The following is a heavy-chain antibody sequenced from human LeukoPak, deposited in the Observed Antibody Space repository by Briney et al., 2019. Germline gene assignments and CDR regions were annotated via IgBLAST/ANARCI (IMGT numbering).Heavy chain of an antibody. J-gene: IGHJ4*02. D-gene: IGHD3-9*01. V-gene: IGHV1-46*01. CDR2: VNPSGGST. CDR1: GYTFTSYY. CDR3: ARSYYDILTGYYWYFDY. Sequence: ASVKVSCKASGYTFTSYYMHWVRQAPGQGLERMGIVNPSGGSTSYAQKFQGRVTMTRDMSTSTVYMELSSLRSEDTAVYYCARSYYDILTGYYWYFDYWGQGTLVTVSS.